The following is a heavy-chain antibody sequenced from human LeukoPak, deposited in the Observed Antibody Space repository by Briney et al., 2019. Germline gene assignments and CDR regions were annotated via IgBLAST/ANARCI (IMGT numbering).Heavy chain of an antibody. V-gene: IGHV4-31*03. CDR3: ARGSYVGPTSGYFDY. D-gene: IGHD1-26*01. CDR2: IYYSGST. J-gene: IGHJ4*02. CDR1: GGSISSGGYN. Sequence: SETLSLTCTVSGGSISSGGYNWSWIRQHPGKGLECIGYIYYSGSTYYNPSLKSRVTISVDTSKNQFSLKLSSVTAADTAVYYCARGSYVGPTSGYFDYWGQGTLVTVSS.